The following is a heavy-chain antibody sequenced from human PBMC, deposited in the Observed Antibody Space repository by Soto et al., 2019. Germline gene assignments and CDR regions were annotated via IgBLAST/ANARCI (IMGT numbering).Heavy chain of an antibody. CDR3: ARERNVLRFLEWLLYKYGMGV. CDR2: IIPIFGTA. V-gene: IGHV1-69*13. J-gene: IGHJ6*02. Sequence: SVKVSCKASGGTFSGDAIGWVRQAPGQGLEWMGGIIPIFGTANYAQKFQGRVTITADESTSTAYMELSSLRSEDTAVYYCARERNVLRFLEWLLYKYGMGVWGQGTTVTVSS. D-gene: IGHD3-3*01. CDR1: GGTFSGDA.